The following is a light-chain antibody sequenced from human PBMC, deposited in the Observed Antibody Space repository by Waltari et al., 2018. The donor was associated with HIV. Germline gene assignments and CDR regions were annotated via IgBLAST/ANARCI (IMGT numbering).Light chain of an antibody. CDR1: SSNIGSKY. CDR3: AAWDDSLSVVYV. Sequence: QSVLTQPPSASGTPGQRVTISCSGSSSNIGSKYVYWYQQLPGTAPKLLIYRNNQRPSGVPDRFSGSKSGTSASLAICGLRSEDEADYYCAAWDDSLSVVYVFGTGTKVTVL. J-gene: IGLJ1*01. V-gene: IGLV1-47*01. CDR2: RNN.